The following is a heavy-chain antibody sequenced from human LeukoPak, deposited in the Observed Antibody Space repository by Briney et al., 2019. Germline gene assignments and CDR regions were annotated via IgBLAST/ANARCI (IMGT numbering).Heavy chain of an antibody. D-gene: IGHD5-18*01. J-gene: IGHJ6*03. CDR2: INPNSGGT. Sequence: ASVKVSCKASGYTFTGYYMHWVRQAPGQGLEGMGWINPNSGGTNYAQKFQGRVTMTRDTSISTAYMELSRLRSDDTAVYYCARGMDTAMVTGYYYYYYMDVWGKGTTVTISS. CDR3: ARGMDTAMVTGYYYYYYMDV. V-gene: IGHV1-2*02. CDR1: GYTFTGYY.